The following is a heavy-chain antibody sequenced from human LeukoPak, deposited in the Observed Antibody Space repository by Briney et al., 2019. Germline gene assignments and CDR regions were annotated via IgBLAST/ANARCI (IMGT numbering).Heavy chain of an antibody. CDR2: IKHSGST. D-gene: IGHD3-10*01. J-gene: IGHJ2*01. Sequence: PSETLSLTCAVYGGSLSGYHWSWIRQPPGKGLEWIREIKHSGSTNYNPSLKSRVTISVDTSKNQFSLKLSSVTAADTAVYYCARRIYYGSESDWYFDLWGRGTLVTVSS. CDR1: GGSLSGYH. V-gene: IGHV4-34*01. CDR3: ARRIYYGSESDWYFDL.